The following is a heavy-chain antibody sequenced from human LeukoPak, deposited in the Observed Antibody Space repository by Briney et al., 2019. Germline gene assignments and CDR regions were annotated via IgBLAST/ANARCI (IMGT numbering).Heavy chain of an antibody. CDR2: IYQSGST. V-gene: IGHV4-59*08. D-gene: IGHD1-26*01. Sequence: SETLSLTCTVSGGSISFYWSWFRQSPGKGLEWIGQIYQSGSTDYNPSLRSRVTISRDTSKNQFSLQLTSVTAADTAAYYCARHSDRWRYAMDVWGQGTTVTVSS. J-gene: IGHJ6*02. CDR1: GGSISFY. CDR3: ARHSDRWRYAMDV.